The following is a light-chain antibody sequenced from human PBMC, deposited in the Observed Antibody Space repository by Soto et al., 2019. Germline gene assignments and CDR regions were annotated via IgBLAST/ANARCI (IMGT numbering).Light chain of an antibody. J-gene: IGKJ4*02. V-gene: IGKV3-15*01. Sequence: EIFMTQSPATLSVSPGEKVILSCRASESVGSTLAWYQQKPGQAPRLLIRGASTRATGVPARFSGSGSGTEFTLTISSMQSEDFAVYYCQQYITSLTFGGGTTLEIK. CDR3: QQYITSLT. CDR2: GAS. CDR1: ESVGST.